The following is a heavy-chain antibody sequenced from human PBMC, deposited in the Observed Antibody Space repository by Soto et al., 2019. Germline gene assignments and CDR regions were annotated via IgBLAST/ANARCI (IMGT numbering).Heavy chain of an antibody. D-gene: IGHD2-2*01. Sequence: QVQLVQSGAEVKKPGSSVKVSCKASGGTFSSYAISWVRQAPGQGLEWMGGIIPIFGTANYAQKFQGRVTITGDESTSTAYMELSSLRSEDTAVYYCARVPKVVPAAMGEGTDSYYYYYGMDVWGQGTTVTVSS. CDR3: ARVPKVVPAAMGEGTDSYYYYYGMDV. V-gene: IGHV1-69*01. CDR2: IIPIFGTA. CDR1: GGTFSSYA. J-gene: IGHJ6*02.